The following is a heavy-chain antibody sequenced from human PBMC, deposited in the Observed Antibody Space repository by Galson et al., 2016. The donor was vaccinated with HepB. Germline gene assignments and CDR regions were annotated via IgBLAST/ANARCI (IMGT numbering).Heavy chain of an antibody. D-gene: IGHD1-26*01. J-gene: IGHJ6*02. CDR2: ISHDGSNE. Sequence: SLRLSCAASGFTFSSYAMHWVRQAPGKGLEWVAFISHDGSNENYADSVKGRIIISRDNSKNMLYLQMNNLRAEDTAVYYCAREDGGLLLGFGMDVWGQGTTVTVSS. V-gene: IGHV3-30*04. CDR3: AREDGGLLLGFGMDV. CDR1: GFTFSSYA.